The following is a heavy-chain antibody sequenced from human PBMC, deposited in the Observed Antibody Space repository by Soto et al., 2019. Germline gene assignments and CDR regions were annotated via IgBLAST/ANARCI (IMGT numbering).Heavy chain of an antibody. V-gene: IGHV5-10-1*03. CDR3: ARQGGECSSTSCYAFDI. J-gene: IGHJ3*02. D-gene: IGHD2-2*01. CDR1: GYSFTSYW. Sequence: EVQLVQSGAEVKKPGESLRISCKGSGYSFTSYWISWVRQMPGKGLEWMGRIDPSDSYTNYSPSFQGHVTISADKSISTAYLQWSGLKASDTAMYYCARQGGECSSTSCYAFDIWGQGTMVTVSS. CDR2: IDPSDSYT.